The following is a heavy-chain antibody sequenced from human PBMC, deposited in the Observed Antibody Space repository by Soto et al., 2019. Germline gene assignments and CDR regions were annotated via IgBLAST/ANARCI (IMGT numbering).Heavy chain of an antibody. J-gene: IGHJ3*02. CDR1: GFTFSSYA. CDR3: ARDPDYYGSGSYPWI. Sequence: GGSLRLSCAASGFTFSSYAMHWVRQAPGKGLEWVAVISYDGSNKYYADSVKGRFTISRDNSKNTLHLQMNSLRAEDTAVYYCARDPDYYGSGSYPWIWGQGTMVTVSS. D-gene: IGHD3-10*01. CDR2: ISYDGSNK. V-gene: IGHV3-30-3*01.